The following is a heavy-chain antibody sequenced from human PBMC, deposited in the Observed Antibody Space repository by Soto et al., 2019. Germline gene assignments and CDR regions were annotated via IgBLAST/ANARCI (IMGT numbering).Heavy chain of an antibody. D-gene: IGHD1-1*01. CDR1: GFTFSSYA. J-gene: IGHJ3*01. Sequence: LRLSCAASGFTFSSYAMSWVRQAPGKGLEWVASISSGSVYIDFADSVRGRFTISRDDVTNSVSLQMDSLRVEDTGIYYCARYDAFKAFDLWGQGTMVTVSS. CDR3: ARYDAFKAFDL. V-gene: IGHV3-21*06. CDR2: ISSGSVYI.